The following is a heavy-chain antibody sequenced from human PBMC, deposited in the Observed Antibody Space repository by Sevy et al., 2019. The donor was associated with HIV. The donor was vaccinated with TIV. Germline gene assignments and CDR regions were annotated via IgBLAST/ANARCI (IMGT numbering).Heavy chain of an antibody. CDR1: GGSVNSGVSY. Sequence: SETLSLTCSVSGGSVNSGVSYWSWIRQSPGKGLEWIAYIYKGVSTNYSPSLMSRVTISVDTSKNHFSLKLSSVTAAGTAVYYCATNQGYPGDWFDPWGQGTPVTVSS. D-gene: IGHD1-1*01. CDR3: ATNQGYPGDWFDP. V-gene: IGHV4-61*03. J-gene: IGHJ5*02. CDR2: IYKGVST.